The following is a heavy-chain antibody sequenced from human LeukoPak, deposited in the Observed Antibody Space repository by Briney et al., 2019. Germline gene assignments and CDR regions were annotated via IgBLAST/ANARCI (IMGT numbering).Heavy chain of an antibody. CDR3: ASALFIGNAFDI. V-gene: IGHV4-59*01. J-gene: IGHJ3*02. Sequence: SETLSLTCTVSGASISSYYWSWIRQPPGKGVEWIGYIYHSGSTVYRPSLKSRVTISVDTSKNQFSLKLSSVTAADTAVYYCASALFIGNAFDIWGQGTMVTVSS. CDR1: GASISSYY. CDR2: IYHSGST. D-gene: IGHD1-26*01.